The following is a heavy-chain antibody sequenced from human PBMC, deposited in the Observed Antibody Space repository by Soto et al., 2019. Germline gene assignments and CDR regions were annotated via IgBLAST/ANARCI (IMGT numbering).Heavy chain of an antibody. Sequence: EVQLVESGGGLVKPGGSLRLSCAASGFTFSSYSMNWVRQAPGKGLEWVSSISSSSYIYYADSVKGRFTISRDNAKNSLYLQMNSLRAEDTAVYYCARDREDMSGYLDYWGQGTLVTVSS. CDR2: ISSSSYI. V-gene: IGHV3-21*01. CDR1: GFTFSSYS. CDR3: ARDREDMSGYLDY. D-gene: IGHD1-26*01. J-gene: IGHJ4*02.